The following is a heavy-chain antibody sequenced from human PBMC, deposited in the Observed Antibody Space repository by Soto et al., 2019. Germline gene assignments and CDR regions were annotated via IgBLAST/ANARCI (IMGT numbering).Heavy chain of an antibody. D-gene: IGHD1-1*01. V-gene: IGHV3-74*01. CDR2: TCRYGREL. CDR3: VRGTTAWRGMDY. CDR1: GFTFSTYC. Sequence: EVQLVESGGGFNQPGGALRLSCAASGFTFSTYCMHWVRHTPGTGLVWVSRTCRYGRELYYADSVKGRFTISRDDAKNTLYLQMDSLRVEDTGIYYCVRGTTAWRGMDYWGQGALVTVSS. J-gene: IGHJ4*02.